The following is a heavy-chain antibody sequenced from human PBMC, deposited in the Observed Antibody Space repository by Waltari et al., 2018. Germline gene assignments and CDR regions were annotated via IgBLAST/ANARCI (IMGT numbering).Heavy chain of an antibody. CDR1: GFSFSGPS. V-gene: IGHV3-73*01. D-gene: IGHD6-19*01. CDR3: SGGEVTGTDF. Sequence: EVQVVESGGGLVQPGGSLKLYCATSGFSFSGPSIHWVRQTSGKGLEWVGRIRREPYNYATAYSASVKGRFTISRDDSKNTAFLQMNSLMTEDTAVYYCSGGEVTGTDFWGQGTLVTVSS. CDR2: IRREPYNYAT. J-gene: IGHJ4*02.